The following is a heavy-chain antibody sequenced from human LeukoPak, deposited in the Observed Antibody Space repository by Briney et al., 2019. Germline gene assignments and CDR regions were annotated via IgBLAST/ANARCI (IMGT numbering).Heavy chain of an antibody. CDR3: VKHLRPWYFDV. CDR1: VFPISPHY. J-gene: IGHJ2*01. Sequence: GGSLRLSCAPSVFPISPHYVACVRPSPGEGRGWVANIKQDGTEQYYVESVKGRFTLSRDNATNTLYLQMSSLRVADTALYYCVKHLRPWYFDVWGRGTMVRVSS. V-gene: IGHV3-7*01. CDR2: IKQDGTEQ. D-gene: IGHD2-21*01.